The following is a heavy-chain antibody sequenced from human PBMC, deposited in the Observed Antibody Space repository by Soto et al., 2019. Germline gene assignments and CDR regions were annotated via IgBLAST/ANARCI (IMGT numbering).Heavy chain of an antibody. CDR3: ARHLAAGDS. Sequence: QVQLVQSGAEVKKPGASVRVSCKASGYTFTSYYIHWVRQAPGQGLEWMAIVNPTGGSTNYAQKFQGRVTVTFDTSTTTLFMELNSLRYEDTAVYYCARHLAAGDSWGQGTLVSVSS. V-gene: IGHV1-46*03. J-gene: IGHJ4*02. CDR2: VNPTGGST. D-gene: IGHD6-25*01. CDR1: GYTFTSYY.